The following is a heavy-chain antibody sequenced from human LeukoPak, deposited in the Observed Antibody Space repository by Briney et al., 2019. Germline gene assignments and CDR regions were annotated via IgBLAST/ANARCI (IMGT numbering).Heavy chain of an antibody. CDR1: GGSISSGSCY. Sequence: SETLSLTCTVSGGSISSGSCYWSWIRQPAGQGLEWIGRIYTSGSTNYNPSLKSRVTISVDTSKNQFSLKLSSVTAADTAVYYCARDSSSSGLSDYWGKGTLVTVSS. D-gene: IGHD6-6*01. V-gene: IGHV4-61*02. CDR3: ARDSSSSGLSDY. CDR2: IYTSGST. J-gene: IGHJ4*02.